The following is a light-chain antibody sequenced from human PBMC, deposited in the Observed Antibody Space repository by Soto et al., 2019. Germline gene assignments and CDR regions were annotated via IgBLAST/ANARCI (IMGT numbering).Light chain of an antibody. Sequence: QSALTQPASVSGSPGQSISISCTGTSSDVGGYNYVSWYQQHPGKAPRLIIYEVRNRPSGVSNRFSGFKSDNTASLVISGLQAEDEADYYCSSYASTGQVVFGGGTKLTVL. V-gene: IGLV2-14*01. CDR3: SSYASTGQVV. CDR2: EVR. CDR1: SSDVGGYNY. J-gene: IGLJ3*02.